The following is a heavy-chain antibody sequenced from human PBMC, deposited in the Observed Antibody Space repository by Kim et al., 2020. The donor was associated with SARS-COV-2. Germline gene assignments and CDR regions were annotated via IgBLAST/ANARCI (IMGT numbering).Heavy chain of an antibody. D-gene: IGHD3-16*01. V-gene: IGHV3-74*01. J-gene: IGHJ4*02. CDR2: RST. Sequence: RSTSYADSVKDRFTNTIDNAKNTLYLQMNSLGAEDTAVYYCARGGSGSLDYWGQGTLVTVSS. CDR3: ARGGSGSLDY.